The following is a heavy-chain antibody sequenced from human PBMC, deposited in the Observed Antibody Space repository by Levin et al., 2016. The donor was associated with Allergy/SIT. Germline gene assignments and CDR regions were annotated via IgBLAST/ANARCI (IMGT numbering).Heavy chain of an antibody. CDR1: GGSFSGYQ. V-gene: IGHV4-34*01. J-gene: IGHJ3*02. Sequence: SETLSLTCSVYGGSFSGYQWTWIRQPPGKGLECIGEINHGGSTNYNPSFMSRATISVDASKNQVSLKLTSVTAADTAVYYCARGGGYYYHSTTASDAFDIWGQGTMVSVSS. CDR3: ARGGGYYYHSTTASDAFDI. CDR2: INHGGST. D-gene: IGHD3-22*01.